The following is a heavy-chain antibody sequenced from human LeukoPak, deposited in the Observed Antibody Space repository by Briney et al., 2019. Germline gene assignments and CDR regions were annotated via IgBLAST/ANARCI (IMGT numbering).Heavy chain of an antibody. J-gene: IGHJ6*02. V-gene: IGHV3-53*01. D-gene: IGHD6-19*01. CDR3: ARHSSGWYYYGMDV. Sequence: SVKGRFTISRDNSKNTLYLQMNSLRAEDTAVYYCARHSSGWYYYGMDVWGQGTTVTVSS.